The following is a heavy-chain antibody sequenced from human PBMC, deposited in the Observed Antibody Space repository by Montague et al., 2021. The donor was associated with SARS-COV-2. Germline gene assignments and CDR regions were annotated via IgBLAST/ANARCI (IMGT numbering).Heavy chain of an antibody. CDR1: GFTFSSYD. Sequence: SLRLSCAASGFTFSSYDMHWVRQATGKGLEWVSAIGTAGDTYYPGSVKGRFTISRENAKNSLYLQMNSLRAGDTAVYYCARASYDSSGYYNWFDPWGQETLVTVSS. CDR3: ARASYDSSGYYNWFDP. V-gene: IGHV3-13*04. J-gene: IGHJ5*02. CDR2: IGTAGDT. D-gene: IGHD3-22*01.